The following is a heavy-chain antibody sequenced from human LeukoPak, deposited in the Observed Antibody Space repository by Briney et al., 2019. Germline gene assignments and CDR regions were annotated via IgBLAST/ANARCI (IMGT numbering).Heavy chain of an antibody. CDR2: ISSSSSTI. Sequence: GGSLRLSCAASGFTFSSYSMNWVRQDPGKGLEWVSYISSSSSTIYYADSVKGRFTISRDNAKNSLYLQMNSLRAEDTAVYHCARGLSYYDYVWGSYRYNGFDYWGQGTLVTVSS. CDR3: ARGLSYYDYVWGSYRYNGFDY. V-gene: IGHV3-48*04. D-gene: IGHD3-16*02. J-gene: IGHJ4*02. CDR1: GFTFSSYS.